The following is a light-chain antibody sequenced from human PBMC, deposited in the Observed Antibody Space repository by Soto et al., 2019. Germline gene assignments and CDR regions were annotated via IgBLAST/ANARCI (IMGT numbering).Light chain of an antibody. V-gene: IGLV2-14*01. Sequence: QSVLAQPASVSGSPGQSITISCTGTSSDVGSYNYVSWYQQHPGKAPSLIIYAVSHRPSGVSNRFSASKSGNTASLAISGLQADDEADYYCSSYTSSNTYVFGTGTKVTVL. J-gene: IGLJ1*01. CDR1: SSDVGSYNY. CDR2: AVS. CDR3: SSYTSSNTYV.